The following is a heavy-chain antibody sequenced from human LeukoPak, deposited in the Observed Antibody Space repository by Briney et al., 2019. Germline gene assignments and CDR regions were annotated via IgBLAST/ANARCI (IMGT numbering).Heavy chain of an antibody. J-gene: IGHJ6*03. V-gene: IGHV4-34*01. Sequence: SETLSLTCAVYGGSFSGYYWSWIRQPPGKGLEWIGEINHSGSTNYNPFLKSRVTISVDTSKNQFSLKLSSVTAADTAVYYCARPRTGSSWYDYYYYMDVWGKGTTVTVSS. CDR2: INHSGST. CDR1: GGSFSGYY. D-gene: IGHD6-13*01. CDR3: ARPRTGSSWYDYYYYMDV.